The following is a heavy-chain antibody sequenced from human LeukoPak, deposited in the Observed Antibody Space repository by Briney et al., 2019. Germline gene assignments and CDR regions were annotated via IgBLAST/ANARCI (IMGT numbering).Heavy chain of an antibody. CDR3: ARGMSSTSFMVWFDP. Sequence: GASVKVSCKASGYTFTSYGISWVRQAPGQGLEWMGWISAYNGNTNYAQKLQGRVTMTTDTSTSTAYMEPRSLRSDDTAVYYCARGMSSTSFMVWFDPWGQGTLVTVSS. V-gene: IGHV1-18*01. CDR2: ISAYNGNT. D-gene: IGHD2-2*01. J-gene: IGHJ5*02. CDR1: GYTFTSYG.